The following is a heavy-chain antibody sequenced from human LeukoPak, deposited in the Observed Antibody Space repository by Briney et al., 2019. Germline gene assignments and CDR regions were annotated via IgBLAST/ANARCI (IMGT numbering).Heavy chain of an antibody. J-gene: IGHJ3*02. CDR1: GFTLSSYW. D-gene: IGHD1-26*01. CDR3: ARYSGNYRAFDI. Sequence: PGGSLTLSCAASGFTLSSYWMSWVGQAPGKGLEWLANIKQDGSEKYYVDSVKGRFTISRDNPKNSLYLQMNSLRAEDTAVYYCARYSGNYRAFDIWGPGKMVTVSS. CDR2: IKQDGSEK. V-gene: IGHV3-7*05.